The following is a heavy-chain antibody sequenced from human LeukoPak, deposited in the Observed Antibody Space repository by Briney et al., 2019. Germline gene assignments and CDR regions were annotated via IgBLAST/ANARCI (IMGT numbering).Heavy chain of an antibody. Sequence: SETLSLTCTVSGGSTSSYYWSWIRQPPGKGLEWIGYIYTSGSTNYNPSLKSRVTISVDTSKNQFSLKLSSVTAADTAVYYCARTPYYYDSSGYPHPYYMDVWGKGTTVTVSS. CDR3: ARTPYYYDSSGYPHPYYMDV. V-gene: IGHV4-4*09. CDR1: GGSTSSYY. J-gene: IGHJ6*03. CDR2: IYTSGST. D-gene: IGHD3-22*01.